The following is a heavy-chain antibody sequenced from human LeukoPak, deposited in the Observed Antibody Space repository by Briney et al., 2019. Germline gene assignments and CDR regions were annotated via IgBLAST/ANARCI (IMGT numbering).Heavy chain of an antibody. CDR3: ARPGGLIDENAFDI. Sequence: TSETLSLTCTVSGGSISSGSYYWSWIRQPAGKGLEWIGRIYTSGSTNYNPSLKSRVTISVDTSKNQFSLKLSSVTAADTAVYYCARPGGLIDENAFDIWGQGTMVTVSS. D-gene: IGHD3-16*01. CDR1: GGSISSGSYY. V-gene: IGHV4-61*02. J-gene: IGHJ3*02. CDR2: IYTSGST.